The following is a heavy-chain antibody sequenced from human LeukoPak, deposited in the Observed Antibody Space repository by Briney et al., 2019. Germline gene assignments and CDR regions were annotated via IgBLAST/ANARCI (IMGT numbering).Heavy chain of an antibody. D-gene: IGHD2/OR15-2a*01. Sequence: GGSLRLSCAASGFTFSSYSMNWVRQAPGKGLEWVSSISSSSSYIYYADSVKGRFTISRDNSKNTLYLQMNSLRAEDTAVYYCTRDLEFAKPPYYYYYGMDVWGQGTTVTVSS. CDR3: TRDLEFAKPPYYYYYGMDV. J-gene: IGHJ6*02. V-gene: IGHV3-21*01. CDR2: ISSSSSYI. CDR1: GFTFSSYS.